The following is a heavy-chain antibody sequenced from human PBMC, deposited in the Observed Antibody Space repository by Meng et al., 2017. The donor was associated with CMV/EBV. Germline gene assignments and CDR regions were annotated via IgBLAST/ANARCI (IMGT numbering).Heavy chain of an antibody. CDR1: GYSFTSYW. Sequence: KVSCKGSGYSFTSYWIGWVCQMPGKGLEWMGIIYPGDSDTRYSPSFQGQVTISADKSISTAYLQWSSLKASDTAMYYCARRVEGYCSSTSCDDAFDIWGQGTMVTVSS. D-gene: IGHD2-2*01. CDR3: ARRVEGYCSSTSCDDAFDI. V-gene: IGHV5-51*01. J-gene: IGHJ3*02. CDR2: IYPGDSDT.